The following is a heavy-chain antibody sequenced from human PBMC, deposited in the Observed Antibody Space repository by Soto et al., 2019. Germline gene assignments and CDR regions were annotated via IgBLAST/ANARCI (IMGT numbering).Heavy chain of an antibody. CDR2: ISGSGGST. J-gene: IGHJ5*02. CDR1: GFTFSSYA. V-gene: IGHV3-23*01. D-gene: IGHD3-3*01. CDR3: AKDPRGPHITIFGVVIVGRASDANWFDP. Sequence: GGSLRLSCAASGFTFSSYAMSWVRQAPGKGLEWVSAISGSGGSTYYADSVKGRFTISRDNSKNTLYLQMNSLRAEDTALYYCAKDPRGPHITIFGVVIVGRASDANWFDPWGQGTLVTVSS.